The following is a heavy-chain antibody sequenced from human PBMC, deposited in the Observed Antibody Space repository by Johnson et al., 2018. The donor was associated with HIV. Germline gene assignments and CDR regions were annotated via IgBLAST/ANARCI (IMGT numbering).Heavy chain of an antibody. CDR1: GFTFSSFA. V-gene: IGHV3-30*04. CDR3: AKDCGRWLQSDAFDI. J-gene: IGHJ3*02. D-gene: IGHD5-24*01. CDR2: ISYDGSNK. Sequence: QVQLVESGGGLVQPGRSLRLSCAASGFTFSSFALHWVRQAPGKGLEWVALISYDGSNKYYADSVQGRFTISRDNSKNTLYLQMNSLRAEDTAVYYCAKDCGRWLQSDAFDIWGQGTMVTVSS.